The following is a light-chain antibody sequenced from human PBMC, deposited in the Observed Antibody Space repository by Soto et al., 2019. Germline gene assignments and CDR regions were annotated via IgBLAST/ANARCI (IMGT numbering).Light chain of an antibody. V-gene: IGKV1-12*01. Sequence: DIQMTQSPSTLSASVGDRVTITCRASQNIKNWLAWYQQRPGQAPKLLISEGSSLESGVPSTFSGSGSGTNFTLAISSLQSEDFATYYCQQANSFPLTFGQGTRLEI. CDR2: EGS. J-gene: IGKJ5*01. CDR1: QNIKNW. CDR3: QQANSFPLT.